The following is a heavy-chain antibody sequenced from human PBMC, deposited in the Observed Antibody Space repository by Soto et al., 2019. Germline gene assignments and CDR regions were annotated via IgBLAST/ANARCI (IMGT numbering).Heavy chain of an antibody. D-gene: IGHD5-12*01. J-gene: IGHJ4*02. CDR3: ANGRGVLDY. CDR1: GFTFSSYA. Sequence: EVQLLDSGGGLVQPGGSLRLSCAASGFTFSSYAMSWVRQAPGKGLEWVSGISGSGGDTYYADSVKGRFTISRNNSKDTVDLHMNSLRAEDTAVDYCANGRGVLDYWGQGTLVIVSS. V-gene: IGHV3-23*01. CDR2: ISGSGGDT.